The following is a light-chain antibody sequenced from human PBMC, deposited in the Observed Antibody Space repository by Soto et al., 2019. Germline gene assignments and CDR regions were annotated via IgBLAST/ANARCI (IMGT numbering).Light chain of an antibody. CDR1: SSNIGAGYD. J-gene: IGLJ3*02. V-gene: IGLV1-40*01. CDR3: QSYDSSLCAWV. Sequence: QSVLTQPPSVSGAPGQRVTISCTGSSSNIGAGYDVHWYQQLPGTAPKLLIYGNSNRPSGVPDRFSGSKSGTSASLAITWLQAEDDSDYYCQSYDSSLCAWVFGGGTKLTVL. CDR2: GNS.